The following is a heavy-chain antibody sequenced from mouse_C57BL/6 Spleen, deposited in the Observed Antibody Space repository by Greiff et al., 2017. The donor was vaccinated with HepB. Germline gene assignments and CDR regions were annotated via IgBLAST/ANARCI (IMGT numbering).Heavy chain of an antibody. CDR3: ARAPLDGSGCAMDY. V-gene: IGHV2-6*03. J-gene: IGHJ4*01. CDR1: GFSLTSYC. CDR2: IWSDGST. D-gene: IGHD2-10*02. Sequence: VMLVESGPGLVAPSQSLSITCTVSGFSLTSYCVHWVRQPPGKGLEWLVVIWSDGSTTYNSALKSRLTISKDNPNSQVFLKMNSLQTADHTMYYCARAPLDGSGCAMDYWGQGTSVTGSS.